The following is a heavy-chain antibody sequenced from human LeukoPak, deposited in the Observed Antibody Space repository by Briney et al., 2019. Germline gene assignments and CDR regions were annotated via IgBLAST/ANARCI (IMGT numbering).Heavy chain of an antibody. Sequence: GGSLRPSCAASGFTFTTYWMSWVRQAPGKGLEWVANIKQDGSETYYLDSVKGRFTISRDNAKNSLYLQMNSLRAEDTAVYYCARDSSESYDKIDYWGQGTLVTVSS. J-gene: IGHJ4*02. CDR1: GFTFTTYW. CDR2: IKQDGSET. CDR3: ARDSSESYDKIDY. V-gene: IGHV3-7*01. D-gene: IGHD6-19*01.